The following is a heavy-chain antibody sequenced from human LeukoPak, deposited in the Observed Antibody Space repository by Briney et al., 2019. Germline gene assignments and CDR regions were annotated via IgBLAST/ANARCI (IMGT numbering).Heavy chain of an antibody. CDR1: GFSLSSFT. CDR2: ISSNNRYL. CDR3: VREETESFDY. Sequence: GGSLRLSCAASGFSLSSFTMNWVRQAPGKGLEWVSSISSNNRYLYHADSVRGRFTTSRDNAKNSLFLQMNSLRAEDTAVYYCVREETESFDYWGQGTPVTVSS. J-gene: IGHJ4*02. V-gene: IGHV3-21*01.